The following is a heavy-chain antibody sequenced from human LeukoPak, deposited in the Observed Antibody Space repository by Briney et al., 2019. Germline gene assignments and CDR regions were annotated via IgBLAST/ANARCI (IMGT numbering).Heavy chain of an antibody. CDR3: ARGQEMATISYYYYYMDV. CDR1: GGSITSGDYY. V-gene: IGHV4-61*02. CDR2: IHPTGNT. J-gene: IGHJ6*03. Sequence: SETLSLTCTVSGGSITSGDYYWSWIRQPAGKGLEWIGRIHPTGNTNYNPSLKSRVTISVDTSKNQFSLKLSSVTAADTAVYYCARGQEMATISYYYYYMDVWGKGTTVTVSS. D-gene: IGHD5-24*01.